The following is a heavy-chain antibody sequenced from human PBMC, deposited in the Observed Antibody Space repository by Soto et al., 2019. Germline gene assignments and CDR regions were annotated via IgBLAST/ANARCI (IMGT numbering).Heavy chain of an antibody. J-gene: IGHJ5*02. CDR1: GGSISRYY. CDR3: ARGASIVVVPAATQNWFDP. CDR2: IYYSGST. V-gene: IGHV4-59*01. Sequence: SSETLSLTCTVSGGSISRYYWSWIRQPPGKGLEWIGYIYYSGSTNYNPSLKSRVTISVDTSKNQFSLKLSSVTAADTAVYYCARGASIVVVPAATQNWFDPWGQGPLVTVSS. D-gene: IGHD2-2*01.